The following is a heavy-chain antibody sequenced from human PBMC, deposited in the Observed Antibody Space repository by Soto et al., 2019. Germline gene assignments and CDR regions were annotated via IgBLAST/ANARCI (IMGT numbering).Heavy chain of an antibody. D-gene: IGHD3-16*02. Sequence: GASVKVSGKASGYTFTSYYMHWVRQAPGQGLEWMGIINPSGGSTSYAQKFQGRVTMTRDTSTSTVYMELSSLRSEDTAVYYCARVVGARGSYRRNYYYYGMDVWGQGTTDTVSS. J-gene: IGHJ6*02. CDR2: INPSGGST. CDR1: GYTFTSYY. CDR3: ARVVGARGSYRRNYYYYGMDV. V-gene: IGHV1-46*01.